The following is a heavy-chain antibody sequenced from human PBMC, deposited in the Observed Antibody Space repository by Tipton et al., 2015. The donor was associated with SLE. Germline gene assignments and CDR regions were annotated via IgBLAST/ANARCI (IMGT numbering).Heavy chain of an antibody. J-gene: IGHJ4*02. D-gene: IGHD6-19*01. CDR2: ISTYNDNT. V-gene: IGHV1-18*01. CDR1: GYTFTTYD. Sequence: QLVQSGAEVKKPGASVKVSCKASGYTFTTYDITWVRQAPGQGLEWMGWISTYNDNTNYAQKLQGRVTLTTDTSTSTAHMELTSLSSDDTAVYYCARWKQWLMYSFDYWGQVTLVTVSS. CDR3: ARWKQWLMYSFDY.